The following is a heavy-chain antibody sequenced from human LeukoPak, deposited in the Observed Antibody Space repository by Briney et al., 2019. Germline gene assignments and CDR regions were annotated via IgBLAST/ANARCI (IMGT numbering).Heavy chain of an antibody. Sequence: SETLSLTCTVSGGSISSYYWSWIRQPPGKGLEWIGYIYYSGSTNYNPSLKSRVTISVDTSKNQFSLKLSSVTAADTAVYYCASVVVPAEYFQHWGQGTLVTVSS. CDR2: IYYSGST. V-gene: IGHV4-59*08. J-gene: IGHJ1*01. CDR3: ASVVVPAEYFQH. CDR1: GGSISSYY. D-gene: IGHD2-2*01.